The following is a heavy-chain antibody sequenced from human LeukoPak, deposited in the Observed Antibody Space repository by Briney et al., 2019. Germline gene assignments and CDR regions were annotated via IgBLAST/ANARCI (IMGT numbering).Heavy chain of an antibody. D-gene: IGHD6-19*01. Sequence: GESLKISCKGSGYSFTSYWIGWVRQMPGKGLEWMGTIYPGGSDTRYSPSFQGQVTISADKSISTAYLQWSSLKASDTAMYYCARQQAVASVDNWFDPWGQGTLVTVSS. V-gene: IGHV5-51*01. CDR1: GYSFTSYW. CDR3: ARQQAVASVDNWFDP. CDR2: IYPGGSDT. J-gene: IGHJ5*02.